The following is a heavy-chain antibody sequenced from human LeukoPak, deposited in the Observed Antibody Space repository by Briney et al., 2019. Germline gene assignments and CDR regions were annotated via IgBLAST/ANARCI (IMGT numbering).Heavy chain of an antibody. V-gene: IGHV3-30*03. CDR2: ISYDGSNK. Sequence: PGGSLRLSCAASGFTFSSYGMHWVRQAPGKGLEWVAVISYDGSNKYYADSVKGRFTISRDNSKNTLYLQMNSLRAEDTAVYYCARDGVVYSGYGGYMDVWGKGTTVTVSS. D-gene: IGHD5-12*01. CDR1: GFTFSSYG. CDR3: ARDGVVYSGYGGYMDV. J-gene: IGHJ6*03.